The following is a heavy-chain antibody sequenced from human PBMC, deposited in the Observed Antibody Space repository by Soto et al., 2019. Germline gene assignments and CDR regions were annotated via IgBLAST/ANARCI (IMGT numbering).Heavy chain of an antibody. CDR2: MNPNSGNT. J-gene: IGHJ5*02. V-gene: IGHV1-8*01. CDR3: CIDP. CDR1: GYTFTSYD. Sequence: ASVKVSCKASGYTFTSYDINWVRQATGQGLEYLGWMNPNSGNTAYVQKFQDRVTFTRDRSLSTASMDLSSLRREDRAMYHNCIDPWGQGTLVTVSS.